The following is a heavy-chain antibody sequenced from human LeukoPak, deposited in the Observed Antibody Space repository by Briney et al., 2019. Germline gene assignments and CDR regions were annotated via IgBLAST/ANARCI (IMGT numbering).Heavy chain of an antibody. CDR1: GYTFTSYG. CDR2: TSAYNGNT. Sequence: ASVKVSCKASGYTFTSYGISWVRQAPGQGLEWMGWTSAYNGNTNYAQKLQGRVTMTTDTSTSTAYMELRSLRSDDTAVYYCAREASPLHYYDSSGYPSFDYWGQGTLVTVSS. CDR3: AREASPLHYYDSSGYPSFDY. D-gene: IGHD3-22*01. J-gene: IGHJ4*02. V-gene: IGHV1-18*01.